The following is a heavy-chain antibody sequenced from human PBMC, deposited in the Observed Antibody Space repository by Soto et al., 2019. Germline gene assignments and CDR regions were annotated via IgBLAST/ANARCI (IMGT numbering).Heavy chain of an antibody. CDR3: TTGGRYCSSTSCPEYYYYGMDV. Sequence: GGSLRLSCAASGFTFSNAWMNWVRQAPGKGLEWVGRIKSKTDGGTTDYAATVKGRFTISRDNSKNTLYLQMNSLKTEDTAVYYCTTGGRYCSSTSCPEYYYYGMDVWGQGTTVTVSS. CDR1: GFTFSNAW. D-gene: IGHD2-2*01. J-gene: IGHJ6*02. CDR2: IKSKTDGGTT. V-gene: IGHV3-15*07.